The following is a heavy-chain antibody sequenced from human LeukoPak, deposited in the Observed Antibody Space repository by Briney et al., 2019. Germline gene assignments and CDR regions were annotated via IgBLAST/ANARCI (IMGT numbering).Heavy chain of an antibody. D-gene: IGHD5-12*01. J-gene: IGHJ4*02. CDR3: ARNSGYDSY. CDR1: GYTFTGYY. CDR2: MNPNSGNT. Sequence: ASVKVSCKASGYTFTGYYMHWVRQATGQGLEWMGWMNPNSGNTGYAQKFQGRVTMTRNTSISTAYMELSSLRSEDTAVYYCARNSGYDSYWGQGTLVTVSS. V-gene: IGHV1-8*02.